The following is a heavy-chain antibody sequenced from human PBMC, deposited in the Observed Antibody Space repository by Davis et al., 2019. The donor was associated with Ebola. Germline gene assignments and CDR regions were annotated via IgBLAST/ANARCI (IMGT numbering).Heavy chain of an antibody. CDR3: ARDFWSGYPGAYGLDV. J-gene: IGHJ6*02. Sequence: SETLSLTCTVSDGAVSNTSYYWSWIRQPPGKTLEWIGYVYYNGSTKYNPSLKSRVTVSVDMSKNQFSLKLFSVTAADTAVYYCARDFWSGYPGAYGLDVWGQGTTVIVSS. D-gene: IGHD3-3*01. CDR2: VYYNGST. V-gene: IGHV4-61*01. CDR1: DGAVSNTSYY.